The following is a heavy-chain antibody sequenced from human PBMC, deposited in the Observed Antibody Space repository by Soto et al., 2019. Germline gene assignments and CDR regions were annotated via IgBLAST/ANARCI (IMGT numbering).Heavy chain of an antibody. D-gene: IGHD4-17*01. V-gene: IGHV1-46*01. CDR1: GYTFTSYY. CDR3: ARASSTGTTVTTFGMFGP. CDR2: INPSGGST. Sequence: ASVKVSCKASGYTFTSYYMHWVRQAPGQGLEWMGIINPSGGSTSYAQKFQGRVTMTRDTSTSTVYMELSSLRSEDTAVYYCARASSTGTTVTTFGMFGPWGQGTLVTVSS. J-gene: IGHJ5*02.